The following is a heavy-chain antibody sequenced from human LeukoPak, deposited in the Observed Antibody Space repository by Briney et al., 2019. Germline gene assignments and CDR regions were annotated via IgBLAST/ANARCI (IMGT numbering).Heavy chain of an antibody. V-gene: IGHV4-34*01. Sequence: PSETLSLTCAVYGGSFSGYYWSWLRQPPGKGLEWVGEINYSGSTNYNPSLKTRVTISVDPSTNQFSLRLSSVTAADTVVYYCARAQTHCSSTSCYWYYFDYWAQGTLVTVSS. CDR2: INYSGST. J-gene: IGHJ4*02. D-gene: IGHD2-2*01. CDR3: ARAQTHCSSTSCYWYYFDY. CDR1: GGSFSGYY.